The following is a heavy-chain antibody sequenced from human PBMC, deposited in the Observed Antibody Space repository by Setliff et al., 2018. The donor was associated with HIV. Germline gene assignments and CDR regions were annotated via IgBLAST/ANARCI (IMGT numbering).Heavy chain of an antibody. J-gene: IGHJ4*02. CDR3: ARDRGEYDSSGSYRVSDY. CDR1: GYTYTIYG. CDR2: ISPYNGNT. V-gene: IGHV1-18*01. Sequence: ASVKVSCKASGYTYTIYGISWVRQAPGQGLEWMGWISPYNGNTKYEQNLQDRVTMTTDTSTSTVYMELRSLRSDDTAVYYCARDRGEYDSSGSYRVSDYWGQGTLVTVSS. D-gene: IGHD3-22*01.